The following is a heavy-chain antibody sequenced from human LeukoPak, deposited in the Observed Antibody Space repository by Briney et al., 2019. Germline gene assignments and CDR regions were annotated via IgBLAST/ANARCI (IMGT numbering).Heavy chain of an antibody. J-gene: IGHJ4*02. D-gene: IGHD4-17*01. V-gene: IGHV1-69*05. CDR3: ARDSKTLTTEPGHFDY. CDR2: VIPMFDTV. CDR1: GTFSTHA. Sequence: SVKVSXKASGTFSTHALSWVRQAPGQGLEWMGRVIPMFDTVIYAQKFQDRVTITTDKSTSTAYMELSSLRSEDTAVYYCARDSKTLTTEPGHFDYWGQGTLVSVSP.